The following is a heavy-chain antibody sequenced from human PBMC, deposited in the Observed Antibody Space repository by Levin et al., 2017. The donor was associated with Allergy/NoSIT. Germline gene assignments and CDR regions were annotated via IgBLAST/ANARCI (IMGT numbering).Heavy chain of an antibody. Sequence: GESLKISCAASGFTFSSYAMTWVRQAPGKGLEWVSGISGYSGSTYYADSVTGRFTISRDNSKNTLYLQMNSLRVEDTAVYYCAKYTNSGYSSTWLDPWGQGTLVTVSS. J-gene: IGHJ5*02. CDR2: ISGYSGST. CDR3: AKYTNSGYSSTWLDP. V-gene: IGHV3-23*01. D-gene: IGHD3-22*01. CDR1: GFTFSSYA.